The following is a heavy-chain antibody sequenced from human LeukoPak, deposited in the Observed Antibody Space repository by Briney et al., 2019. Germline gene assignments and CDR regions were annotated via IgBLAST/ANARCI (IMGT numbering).Heavy chain of an antibody. CDR2: INPNSGGT. Sequence: ASVKVSCKASGCTFTGYYMHWVRQAPGQGLEWMGWINPNSGGTNYAQKFQGRVTMTRDTSISTAYMELSRLRSDDTAVYYCARTRIVVVIKAFDYWGQGTLVTVSS. CDR1: GCTFTGYY. D-gene: IGHD3-22*01. CDR3: ARTRIVVVIKAFDY. V-gene: IGHV1-2*02. J-gene: IGHJ4*02.